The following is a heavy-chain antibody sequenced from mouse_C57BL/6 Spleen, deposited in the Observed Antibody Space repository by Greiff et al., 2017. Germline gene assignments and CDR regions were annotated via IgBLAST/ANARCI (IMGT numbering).Heavy chain of an antibody. CDR3: ARSGYSNYVGY. CDR2: IDPSDSAT. Sequence: QVQLQQPGAELVRPGSSVKLSCKASGYTFTSYWMHWVKQRPIQGLEWIGNIDPSDSATHYNQKFKDKATLTVDKSSSTAYMQLSSLTSEDSAVYYCARSGYSNYVGYWGQGATLTVSS. V-gene: IGHV1-52*01. D-gene: IGHD2-5*01. CDR1: GYTFTSYW. J-gene: IGHJ2*01.